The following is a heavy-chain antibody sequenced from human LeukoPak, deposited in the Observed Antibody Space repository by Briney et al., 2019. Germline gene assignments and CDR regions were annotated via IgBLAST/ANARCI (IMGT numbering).Heavy chain of an antibody. V-gene: IGHV1-69*13. Sequence: SVKVSCKASGGTFSSYAISWVRQAPGQGLEWMGGIIPIFGTANYAQKFQGRVTITADESTSTAYMELSSLRSEDTAVYYCARGGGYSYYDSSAQGDYWGQGTLVTVSP. CDR2: IIPIFGTA. CDR1: GGTFSSYA. D-gene: IGHD3-22*01. CDR3: ARGGGYSYYDSSAQGDY. J-gene: IGHJ4*02.